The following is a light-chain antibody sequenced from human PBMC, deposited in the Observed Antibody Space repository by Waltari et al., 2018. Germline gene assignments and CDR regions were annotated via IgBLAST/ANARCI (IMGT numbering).Light chain of an antibody. V-gene: IGKV1-39*01. CDR2: AAS. CDR1: QGISSY. CDR3: QQSYSTPRT. Sequence: DIQMTPSPSSLSASVGDRVTITCRASQGISSYLNWYQQKPGKAPKLLIYAASSLQSGVPSRFSGRGSGTEFTLTISSLQPEDFATYYCQQSYSTPRTFGQGTKVEIK. J-gene: IGKJ1*01.